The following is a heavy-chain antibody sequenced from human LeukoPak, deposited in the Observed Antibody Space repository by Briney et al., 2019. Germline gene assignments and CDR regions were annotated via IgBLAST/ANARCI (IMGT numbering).Heavy chain of an antibody. Sequence: PGGSLRLSCAASGFTVSSNYMSWVRQPPGKGLDWVAVIYTGGMTDYADSVKGRFTISRDNSKNTLYLQMNSLRAEDTAVYYCAKDLSNGAALGEYYYYYYGMDVWGQGTTVTVSS. D-gene: IGHD3-16*01. CDR2: IYTGGMT. V-gene: IGHV3-53*01. CDR3: AKDLSNGAALGEYYYYYYGMDV. J-gene: IGHJ6*02. CDR1: GFTVSSNY.